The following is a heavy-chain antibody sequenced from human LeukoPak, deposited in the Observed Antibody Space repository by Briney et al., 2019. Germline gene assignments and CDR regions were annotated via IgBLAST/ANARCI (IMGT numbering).Heavy chain of an antibody. D-gene: IGHD2-21*02. J-gene: IGHJ4*02. CDR2: IIPIFGTA. V-gene: IGHV1-69*13. CDR3: ARVLSPYCGGDCYSVYFDY. Sequence: SVKVSCRASGGTFSSYAISWVRQAPGQGLEWMGGIIPIFGTANYAQKFQGRVTITADESTSTAYMELSSLRSEDTAVYYCARVLSPYCGGDCYSVYFDYWGQGTLVTVSS. CDR1: GGTFSSYA.